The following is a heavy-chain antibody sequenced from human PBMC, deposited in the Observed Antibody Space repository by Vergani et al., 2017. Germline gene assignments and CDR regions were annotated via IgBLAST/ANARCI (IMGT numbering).Heavy chain of an antibody. V-gene: IGHV4-39*01. Sequence: QMQLQESGPGLVKPSETLSISCTVSGDSISTSSYAWCWIRQPPGKTLEWIGTVFYGGRTSYNPSLKSRVTLSLDTSKKQISLHLTSVTAADTAVYYCARHISVVRPSSMTDFDYWGQGTLVTVSS. CDR3: ARHISVVRPSSMTDFDY. CDR2: VFYGGRT. D-gene: IGHD2-21*01. CDR1: GDSISTSSYA. J-gene: IGHJ4*02.